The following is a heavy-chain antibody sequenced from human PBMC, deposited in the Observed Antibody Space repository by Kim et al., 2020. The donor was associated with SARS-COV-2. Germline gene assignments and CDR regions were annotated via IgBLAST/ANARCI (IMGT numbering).Heavy chain of an antibody. CDR3: ATAYAYYYYGMDV. Sequence: IYAKKFQGRVTMTEDTSTDTAYVELSSLRSEDTAVYYCATAYAYYYYGMDVWGQGTTVTVSS. J-gene: IGHJ6*02. V-gene: IGHV1-24*01. D-gene: IGHD3-16*01.